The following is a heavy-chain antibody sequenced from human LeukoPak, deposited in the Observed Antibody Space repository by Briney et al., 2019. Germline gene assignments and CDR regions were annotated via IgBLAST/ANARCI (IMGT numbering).Heavy chain of an antibody. J-gene: IGHJ3*02. CDR1: GFSIRGAYY. CDR2: IYHTGST. V-gene: IGHV4-38-2*02. D-gene: IGHD6-19*01. Sequence: SETLSLTCTVSGFSIRGAYYWGWIRQPPGKGLEWIGSIYHTGSTYYNPSLKSRVTISVDTSKNQFSLKLSSVTAADTAVYYCAAGGPVAGILGAFDIWGQGTMVTVSS. CDR3: AAGGPVAGILGAFDI.